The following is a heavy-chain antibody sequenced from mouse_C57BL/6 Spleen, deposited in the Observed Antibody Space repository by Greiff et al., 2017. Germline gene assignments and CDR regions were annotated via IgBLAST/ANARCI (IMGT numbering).Heavy chain of an antibody. CDR3: TRFGMGDYHYFDY. CDR2: IDPETGGT. Sequence: VKLVESGAELVRPGASVTLSCKASGYTFTDYEMHWVKQTPVHGLEWIGAIDPETGGTAYNQKFKGKAILTADKSSSTAYMELRSLTSEDSAVYYCTRFGMGDYHYFDYWGQGTTLTVSS. CDR1: GYTFTDYE. J-gene: IGHJ2*01. D-gene: IGHD2-4*01. V-gene: IGHV1-15*01.